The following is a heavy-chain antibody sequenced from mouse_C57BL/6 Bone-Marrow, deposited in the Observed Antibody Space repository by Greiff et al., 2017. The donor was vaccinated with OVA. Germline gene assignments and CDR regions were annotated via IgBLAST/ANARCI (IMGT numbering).Heavy chain of an antibody. V-gene: IGHV1-53*01. CDR1: GYTFTSYW. CDR2: IYPRSGNT. CDR3: ARCSSDY. Sequence: QVQLQQPGTELVKPGASVKLSCKASGYTFTSYWMHWVKQRPGQGLEWIGEIYPRSGNTYYNEKFKGKATLTADKSSSTAYMELRSLTSEDSAVYFCARCSSDYWGQGTTLTVSS. D-gene: IGHD1-1*01. J-gene: IGHJ2*01.